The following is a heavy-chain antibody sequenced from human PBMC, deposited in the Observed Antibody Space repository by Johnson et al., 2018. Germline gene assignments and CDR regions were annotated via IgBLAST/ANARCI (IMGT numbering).Heavy chain of an antibody. V-gene: IGHV3-33*05. CDR1: GFTFSSYG. CDR3: ARKAVDAFDS. J-gene: IGHJ3*02. D-gene: IGHD2-15*01. Sequence: QVQLVESGGGVVQPGRSLRLSCAASGFTFSSYGMHWVRQAPGKGLEWVAVISYDGSNKYYADSVKGRFTISRDNAKNSLYLQRNSLRAEDTAVYYCARKAVDAFDSWGQGTMVTVSS. CDR2: ISYDGSNK.